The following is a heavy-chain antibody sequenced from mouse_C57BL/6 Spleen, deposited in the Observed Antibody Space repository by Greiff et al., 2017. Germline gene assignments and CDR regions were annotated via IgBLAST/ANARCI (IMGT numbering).Heavy chain of an antibody. CDR3: ASAGYFGDYYAMDY. CDR1: GYTFTDYD. CDR2: IYPKNGGT. D-gene: IGHD2-14*01. Sequence: EVQLQQSGAELVRPGASVKISCKASGYTFTDYDMNWVKQRPGQSLEWIGDIYPKNGGTDYNEKFKGKATLTADKSSSTAYMELRSLTSEDSAVYYCASAGYFGDYYAMDYWGQGTSVTVSS. J-gene: IGHJ4*01. V-gene: IGHV1-34*01.